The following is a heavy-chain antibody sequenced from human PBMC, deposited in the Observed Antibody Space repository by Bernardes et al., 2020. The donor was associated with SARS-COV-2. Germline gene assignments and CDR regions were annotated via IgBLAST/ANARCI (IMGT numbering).Heavy chain of an antibody. V-gene: IGHV3-30*18. CDR3: AKDLSIQLYYSDGMDV. D-gene: IGHD5-18*01. Sequence: GGSLRLSCAASGFTFSSYGMHWVRQAPGKGLEWVAVISYDGSNKYYADSVKGRFTISRDNSKNTLYLQMNSLRAEDTAVYYCAKDLSIQLYYSDGMDVWGQGTTVTVSS. J-gene: IGHJ6*02. CDR2: ISYDGSNK. CDR1: GFTFSSYG.